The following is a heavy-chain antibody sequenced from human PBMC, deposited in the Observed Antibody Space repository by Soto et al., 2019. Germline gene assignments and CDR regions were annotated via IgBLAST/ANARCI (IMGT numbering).Heavy chain of an antibody. V-gene: IGHV4-59*01. Sequence: SETLSLTCTVSGGSISSYYWSWIRQPPGKGLEWIGYIYYSGSTNYNPSLKSRVTISVDTSKNQFSLKLSSVTAADTAVYYCAREEVVPAAFSYCMDVWGQGTTVTVSS. J-gene: IGHJ6*02. D-gene: IGHD2-2*01. CDR3: AREEVVPAAFSYCMDV. CDR1: GGSISSYY. CDR2: IYYSGST.